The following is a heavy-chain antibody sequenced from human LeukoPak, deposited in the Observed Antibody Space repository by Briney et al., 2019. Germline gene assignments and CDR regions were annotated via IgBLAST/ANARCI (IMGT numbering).Heavy chain of an antibody. D-gene: IGHD6-6*01. Sequence: ASVKVSCKASGFTFTSSAVQWVRQARGQRLEWIGWIVVGSGNTNYAQKFQERVTITRDMSTSTAYMELSSLRSEDTAVYYCARDDPPSSSSVYYYYYMDVWGKGTTVTVSS. CDR3: ARDDPPSSSSVYYYYYMDV. CDR1: GFTFTSSA. V-gene: IGHV1-58*01. CDR2: IVVGSGNT. J-gene: IGHJ6*03.